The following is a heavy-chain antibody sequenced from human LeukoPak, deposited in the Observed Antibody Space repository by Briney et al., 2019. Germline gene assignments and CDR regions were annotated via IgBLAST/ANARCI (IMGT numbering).Heavy chain of an antibody. J-gene: IGHJ6*02. V-gene: IGHV4-59*01. CDR1: GGSISSYY. CDR2: IYYSGST. D-gene: IGHD3-3*01. Sequence: SETLSLTCTVSGGSISSYYWSWIRQPPGMGLEWIGYIYYSGSTNYNPSLKSRVTISVDTSKNQFSLKLSSVTAADTAVYYCARGRYDFWSGYYTAYYGMDVWGQGTTVTVSS. CDR3: ARGRYDFWSGYYTAYYGMDV.